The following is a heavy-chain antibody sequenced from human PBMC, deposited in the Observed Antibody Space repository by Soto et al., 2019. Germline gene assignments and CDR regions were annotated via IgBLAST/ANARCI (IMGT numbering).Heavy chain of an antibody. V-gene: IGHV1-69*02. CDR1: GGTFSSYT. D-gene: IGHD3-10*01. Sequence: QVQLVQSGAEVKKPGSSVKVSCKASGGTFSSYTISWVRQAPGQGLEWMGRIIPILGIANYAQKFQGRVTITADKSTSTAYMELSSLRSEDTAVYYYARARNYYGSGSYYSYYMDVWGKGTTVTVSS. CDR3: ARARNYYGSGSYYSYYMDV. J-gene: IGHJ6*03. CDR2: IIPILGIA.